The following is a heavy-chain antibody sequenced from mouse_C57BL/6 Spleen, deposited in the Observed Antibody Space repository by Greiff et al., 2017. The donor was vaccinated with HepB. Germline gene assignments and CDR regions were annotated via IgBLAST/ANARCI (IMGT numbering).Heavy chain of an antibody. CDR3: ARGRTTVVPFDY. V-gene: IGHV1-58*01. CDR2: IFIGNGYT. Sequence: EVQLQQSGAELVRPGSSVKMSCKPFGSTFSSYGINWVMQRPGQGLEWIGYIFIGNGYTEYNEKFKGKATLTSDTSSSTAYMQLSSLTSEDSAIYFCARGRTTVVPFDYWGQGTTLTVSS. J-gene: IGHJ2*01. D-gene: IGHD1-1*01. CDR1: GSTFSSYG.